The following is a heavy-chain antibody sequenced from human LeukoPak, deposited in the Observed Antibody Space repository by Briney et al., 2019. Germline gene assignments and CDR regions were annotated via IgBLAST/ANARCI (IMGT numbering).Heavy chain of an antibody. CDR3: AKMVRGPDAFDV. J-gene: IGHJ3*01. Sequence: PGGSLRLSCAASGFTFSSYDMTWVRQAPGRGLEWVSSIRPSGDNTYYADSVKGRFTISRDNAKNSLYLQMNSLRAEDTAVYYCAKMVRGPDAFDVWGQGTMVTVSS. D-gene: IGHD3-10*01. CDR2: IRPSGDNT. CDR1: GFTFSSYD. V-gene: IGHV3-21*01.